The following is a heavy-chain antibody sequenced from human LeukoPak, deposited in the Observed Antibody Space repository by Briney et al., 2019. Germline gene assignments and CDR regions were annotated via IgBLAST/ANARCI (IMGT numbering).Heavy chain of an antibody. CDR2: IYHSGST. J-gene: IGHJ1*01. D-gene: IGHD3-22*01. Sequence: PSETLSLTCTVSGGSISSYYWSWIRQPPGKGLEWIGSIYHSGSTYYNPSLKSRVTISVDTSKNQFSLKLSSVTAADTAVYYRAKVTDYDSSGYPQYFQHWGQGTLVTVSS. CDR1: GGSISSYY. CDR3: AKVTDYDSSGYPQYFQH. V-gene: IGHV4-59*04.